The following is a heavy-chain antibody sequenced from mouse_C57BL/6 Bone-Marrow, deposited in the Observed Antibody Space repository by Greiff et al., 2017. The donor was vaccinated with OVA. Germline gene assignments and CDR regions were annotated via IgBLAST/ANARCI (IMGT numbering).Heavy chain of an antibody. D-gene: IGHD1-1*01. V-gene: IGHV1-81*01. CDR1: GYTFTSYG. CDR3: ERIYYYGSSYRDWFAY. Sequence: QVQLKESGAELARPGASVKLSCKASGYTFTSYGISWVKQRTGQGLEWIGEIYPRSGNTYYNEKFKGKVTLTADKSSSTAYMELHSLTSEDSAVYCGERIYYYGSSYRDWFAYWGQGTLVTVSA. CDR2: IYPRSGNT. J-gene: IGHJ3*01.